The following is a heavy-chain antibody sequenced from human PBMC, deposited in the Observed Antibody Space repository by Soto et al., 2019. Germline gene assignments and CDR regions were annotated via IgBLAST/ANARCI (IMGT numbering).Heavy chain of an antibody. D-gene: IGHD2-15*01. CDR3: TTGSVEGV. V-gene: IGHV3-15*07. J-gene: IGHJ6*02. Sequence: QLVESGGGLVRPGGSLRLSCSASGFSISSASMNWVRQAPGKGLEWVGRIKTKIEGETTHYAAPVNGRFTVSRDDSKNMLYLQMNSLKADDTALYYCTTGSVEGVWGQGTTVTVSS. CDR1: GFSISSAS. CDR2: IKTKIEGETT.